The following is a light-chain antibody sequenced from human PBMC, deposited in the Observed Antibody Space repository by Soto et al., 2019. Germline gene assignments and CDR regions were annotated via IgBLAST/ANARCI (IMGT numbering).Light chain of an antibody. J-gene: IGKJ1*01. Sequence: EIVLTQSPGTLSLSPGERATLSCRASQSVSSSYLAWYQQRPGQAPRLLIYGASNRATGIPDRFSGSGSGTYFTLTISRLEPEDFAVYYCQQYGSSPSWPFGQGTKVEIK. V-gene: IGKV3-20*01. CDR2: GAS. CDR3: QQYGSSPSWP. CDR1: QSVSSSY.